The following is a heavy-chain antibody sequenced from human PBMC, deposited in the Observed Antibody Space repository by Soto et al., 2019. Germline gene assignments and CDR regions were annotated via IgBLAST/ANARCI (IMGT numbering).Heavy chain of an antibody. J-gene: IGHJ5*02. CDR1: GGSINSYY. V-gene: IGHV4-59*01. CDR3: AKTALGWLDP. D-gene: IGHD2-21*02. CDR2: IFYSGRSGST. Sequence: SETLSLTCSVSGGSINSYYWSWIRQPPGKGLEWIGYIFYSGRSGSTNYNPSLKSRVTISVDTSKNQFSLKVSSVTAADTAVYYCAKTALGWLDPWGQGTLGTVSS.